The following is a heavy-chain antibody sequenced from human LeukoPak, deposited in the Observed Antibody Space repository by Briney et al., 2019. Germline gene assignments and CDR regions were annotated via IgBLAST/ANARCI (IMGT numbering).Heavy chain of an antibody. V-gene: IGHV4-59*01. Sequence: SETLSLTCTVSGGSISSYYWSWIRQPPGKELEWIGYIYDSGSTKYNPSLKSRVNTSVDTSKNQFSLKLRSVTAADTAVYFCARDGGGFDLWGRGTLVTVSS. CDR2: IYDSGST. D-gene: IGHD3-10*01. CDR3: ARDGGGFDL. J-gene: IGHJ2*01. CDR1: GGSISSYY.